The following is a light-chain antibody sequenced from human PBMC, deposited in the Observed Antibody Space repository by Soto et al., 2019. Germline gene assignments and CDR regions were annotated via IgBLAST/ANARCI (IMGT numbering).Light chain of an antibody. Sequence: EVVLSQSPGTLSLSPGETATLSCRASQSTTCLAWYQQQPGQTPTLLIYGSSTRAPGAPDRFSASGSGTDFTLTIIRLEPDDVAAYYCQRYGRSQWTFGQGTKVAIK. CDR1: QSTTC. J-gene: IGKJ1*01. V-gene: IGKV3-20*01. CDR2: GSS. CDR3: QRYGRSQWT.